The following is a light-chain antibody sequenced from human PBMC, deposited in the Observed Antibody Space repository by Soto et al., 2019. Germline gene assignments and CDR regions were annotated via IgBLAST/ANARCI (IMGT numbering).Light chain of an antibody. J-gene: IGKJ1*01. CDR2: AAS. CDR1: QGIRNN. Sequence: AIQMTQSPSSLSASEGDRVTITCRASQGIRNNLGWYQQKPGKAPKLLIYAASSLQSGVPSRFSGSGSGTDFTLTISSLQPEDFATYYCLQDYNYPWTFGQGTKVEIK. V-gene: IGKV1-6*01. CDR3: LQDYNYPWT.